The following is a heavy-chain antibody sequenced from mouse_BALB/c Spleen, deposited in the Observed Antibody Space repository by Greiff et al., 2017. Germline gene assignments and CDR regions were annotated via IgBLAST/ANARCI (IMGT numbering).Heavy chain of an antibody. CDR3: ARWWYLDY. J-gene: IGHJ2*01. CDR2: IYPGDGDT. V-gene: IGHV1-80*01. D-gene: IGHD1-1*02. Sequence: QVHVKQSGAELVRPGSSVKLSCTASGYAFSSYWMNWVKQRPGQGLEWIGQIYPGDGDTNYNGKFKGKATLTADKSSSTAYMQLSSLTSEDSAVYFCARWWYLDYWGQGTTLTVAS. CDR1: GYAFSSYW.